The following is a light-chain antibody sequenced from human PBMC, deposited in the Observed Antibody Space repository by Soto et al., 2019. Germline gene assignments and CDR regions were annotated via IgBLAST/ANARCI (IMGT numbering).Light chain of an antibody. J-gene: IGLJ2*01. CDR3: QSYDTTNRALVV. CDR1: SGSIASSY. CDR2: GNN. V-gene: IGLV6-57*02. Sequence: FMLTQPHSVSESPGKTVTISCTGSSGSIASSYVQWYQQRPGSAPTTVIFGNNQRPSGVPARFSGSIDISSNSASLIISGLKTEDEADYYCQSYDTTNRALVVFGGGTKVTVL.